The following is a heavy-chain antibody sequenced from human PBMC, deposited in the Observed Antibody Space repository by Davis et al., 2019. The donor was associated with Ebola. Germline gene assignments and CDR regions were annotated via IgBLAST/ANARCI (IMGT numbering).Heavy chain of an antibody. CDR3: ARSGLSFGVVKYHYGMDV. CDR2: ISSSSSTI. J-gene: IGHJ6*04. CDR1: GFTLSRYS. D-gene: IGHD3-3*01. Sequence: LSLTRAASGFTLSRYSMNWVRQAPGKGLEWVSYISSSSSTIYYADSVKGRFTVSRDNSKKTMYLQMNSLRAEDTAVYYCARSGLSFGVVKYHYGMDVWGKGTTVTVSS. V-gene: IGHV3-48*01.